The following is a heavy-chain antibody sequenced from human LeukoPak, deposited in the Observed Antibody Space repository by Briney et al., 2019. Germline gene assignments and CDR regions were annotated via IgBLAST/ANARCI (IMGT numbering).Heavy chain of an antibody. CDR2: IRYDGSNK. J-gene: IGHJ4*02. V-gene: IGHV3-30*02. Sequence: GGSLRLSCAASGFTFRSYDMHWVRQAPGKGLEWVAFIRYDGSNKYYAESVKGRFTISRDNSKNTLYLQMNSLRAEDTAVYYCAKSSGGLPRDYFDYWGQGTLVTVSS. D-gene: IGHD1-26*01. CDR3: AKSSGGLPRDYFDY. CDR1: GFTFRSYD.